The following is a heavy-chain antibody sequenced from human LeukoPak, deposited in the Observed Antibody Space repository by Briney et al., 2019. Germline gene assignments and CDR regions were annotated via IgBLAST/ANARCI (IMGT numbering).Heavy chain of an antibody. J-gene: IGHJ4*02. D-gene: IGHD3-22*01. Sequence: GASVKVSCKASGYTFTSYGINWVRQAPGQGLEWLGWIRAYNDDTNYAPKFQGRVIMTTDTSTNTAYTELRSLRSDDTAVYYCARDPLEYFDSSNHGHWGQGTLLTVSS. CDR3: ARDPLEYFDSSNHGH. CDR1: GYTFTSYG. V-gene: IGHV1-18*01. CDR2: IRAYNDDT.